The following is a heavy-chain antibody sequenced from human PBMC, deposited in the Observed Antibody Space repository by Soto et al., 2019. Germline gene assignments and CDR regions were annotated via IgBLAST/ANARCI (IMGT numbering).Heavy chain of an antibody. Sequence: GGSLRLSCAASGFTFSNYWMHWVRQAPGKGLVWVSRINSDGRSISYADYVKGRFTISRDNAKNTLYMQIKSLGAEDTAVYYCARLLAVAGINYWGQETLVTVSS. CDR1: GFTFSNYW. V-gene: IGHV3-74*01. D-gene: IGHD6-19*01. J-gene: IGHJ4*02. CDR2: INSDGRSI. CDR3: ARLLAVAGINY.